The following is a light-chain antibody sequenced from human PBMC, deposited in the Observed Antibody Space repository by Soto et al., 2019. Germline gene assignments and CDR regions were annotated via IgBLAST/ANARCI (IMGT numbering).Light chain of an antibody. J-gene: IGLJ2*01. CDR3: SSYRTTSVV. CDR1: SSDVGRYNY. V-gene: IGLV2-14*03. CDR2: DVS. Sequence: QSALTQPASVSASPGHSITISCTGTSSDVGRYNYVSWYQQHPGKAPKLLIYDVSYRPSGVSDRFSGSKSGNTASLTISGLQAEDEADYYCSSYRTTSVVFGGGTKVTVL.